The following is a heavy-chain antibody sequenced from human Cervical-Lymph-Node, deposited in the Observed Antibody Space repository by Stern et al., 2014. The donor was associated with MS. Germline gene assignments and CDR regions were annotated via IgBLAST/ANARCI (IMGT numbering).Heavy chain of an antibody. V-gene: IGHV1-69*01. J-gene: IGHJ6*02. D-gene: IGHD2-8*01. CDR2: VIPNYGTT. Sequence: MQLVESGAEVKKPGSSVKVSCKASGGTFINHAISWVRQAPGQGLEWMGGVIPNYGTTHYAQKFQGRATITADESASTAYMELSSLRSQDTAVYFCARDNDDNGMDVWGQGTTVIVSS. CDR3: ARDNDDNGMDV. CDR1: GGTFINHA.